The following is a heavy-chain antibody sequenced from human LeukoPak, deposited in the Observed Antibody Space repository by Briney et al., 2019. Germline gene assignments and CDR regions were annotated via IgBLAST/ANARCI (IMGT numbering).Heavy chain of an antibody. CDR3: TTPDFDF. CDR2: IRSKAYGGTT. CDR1: GFTFGDYA. V-gene: IGHV3-49*04. Sequence: PGGSLRLSCTASGFTFGDYAMSWVRQAPGKGLEWVGFIRSKAYGGTTEYAASVKGRFTISRDDSKSIAYLQMNSLKTVDTAVYYCTTPDFDFWGQGTLVTVSS. J-gene: IGHJ4*02.